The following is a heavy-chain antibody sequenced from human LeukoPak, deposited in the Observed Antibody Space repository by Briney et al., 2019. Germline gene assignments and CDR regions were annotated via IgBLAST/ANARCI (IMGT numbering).Heavy chain of an antibody. V-gene: IGHV4-39*01. CDR2: IYYSGST. J-gene: IGHJ4*02. Sequence: SETLSLTCTVSGGSFSSSSYSWGWIRQPPGKGLEWIGSIYYSGSTYYNPSLKSRVTISVDTSKNQFSLKLSSVTAADTAVYYCARRDSSGYYSSHLDYWGQGTLVTVSS. D-gene: IGHD3-22*01. CDR3: ARRDSSGYYSSHLDY. CDR1: GGSFSSSSYS.